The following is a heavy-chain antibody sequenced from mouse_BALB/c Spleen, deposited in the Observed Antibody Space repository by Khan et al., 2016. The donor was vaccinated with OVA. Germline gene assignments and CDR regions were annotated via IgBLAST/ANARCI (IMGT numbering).Heavy chain of an antibody. CDR1: GFTFSSYG. V-gene: IGHV5-6*01. CDR2: ISSGGHYT. D-gene: IGHD1-2*01. CDR3: ARSITTAQGDYYVMAY. Sequence: EVMLVESGGDLVKPGGSLKLSCAASGFTFSSYGMSWVRQTPDKRLEWVATISSGGHYTYFPDSVRGRFTISRDNAKNTLSLQMSSLKSEDTAMYYCARSITTAQGDYYVMAYWGQGPSVTVSS. J-gene: IGHJ4*01.